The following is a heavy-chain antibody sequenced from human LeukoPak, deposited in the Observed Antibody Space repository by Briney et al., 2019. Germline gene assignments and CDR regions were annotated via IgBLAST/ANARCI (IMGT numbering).Heavy chain of an antibody. Sequence: SETLSLTCTVSGGSISSYYWNWIRQPPGKGLGWIGYIYYSGSTNYNPSLKSRVTISVDTSKNQSSLKLTSLTAADTAVYYCAREDSSGYLGYWGQGTLVTVSS. J-gene: IGHJ4*02. D-gene: IGHD3-22*01. CDR2: IYYSGST. V-gene: IGHV4-59*01. CDR1: GGSISSYY. CDR3: AREDSSGYLGY.